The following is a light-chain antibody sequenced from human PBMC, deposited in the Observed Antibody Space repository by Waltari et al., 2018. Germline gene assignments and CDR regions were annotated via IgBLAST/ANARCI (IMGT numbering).Light chain of an antibody. CDR3: QHYYTSSWT. Sequence: IQMTQSPSTLSASVGDRVTITCRASQSIGRKLAWYRQEPGKAPNLLIYDVSSFESGVPSRFTGSGSGTEFTLTISNLQPDDFATYYCQHYYTSSWTFGQGTKVEIK. J-gene: IGKJ1*01. CDR2: DVS. CDR1: QSIGRK. V-gene: IGKV1-5*01.